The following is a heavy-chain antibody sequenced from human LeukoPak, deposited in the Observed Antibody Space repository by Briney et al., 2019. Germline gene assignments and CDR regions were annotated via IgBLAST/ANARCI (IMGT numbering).Heavy chain of an antibody. CDR3: ASSIFGVVHFDY. D-gene: IGHD3-3*01. Sequence: SETLSLTCTVSGGSIRSYYWSWIRQPPGKGLEWIGYIYYSGSTNYNPSLKSRVTISVDTSKNQFSLKLSSVTAADTAVYYCASSIFGVVHFDYWGQGTLVTVSS. V-gene: IGHV4-59*01. CDR1: GGSIRSYY. J-gene: IGHJ4*02. CDR2: IYYSGST.